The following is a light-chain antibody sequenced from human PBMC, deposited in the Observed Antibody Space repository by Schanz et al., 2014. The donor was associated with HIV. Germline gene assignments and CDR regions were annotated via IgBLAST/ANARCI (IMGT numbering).Light chain of an antibody. J-gene: IGKJ3*01. CDR1: PRLSSSY. V-gene: IGKV3-20*01. CDR3: QQYGSS. CDR2: ATS. Sequence: EIVLTQSPGSLSLSPGERATLSCGASPRLSSSYLAWYQQKRDQPPRLVIYATSTRAAGITDRFSGTGSGTEFTLTINRLEPEDFAVYYCQQYGSSFGPGTKVEIK.